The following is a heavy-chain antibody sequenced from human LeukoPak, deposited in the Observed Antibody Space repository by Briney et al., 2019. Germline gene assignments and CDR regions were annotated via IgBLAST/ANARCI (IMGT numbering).Heavy chain of an antibody. CDR2: IYHSGST. J-gene: IGHJ4*02. V-gene: IGHV4-38-2*02. D-gene: IGHD1-1*01. CDR1: GYSISSGYY. Sequence: SETLSLTCTVSGYSISSGYYWGWIRQPPGKGLEGIGSIYHSGSTSYNPSLKSRVTISVDTSKTQFSLKLRSVTAADTAVYYCAEVERRNYWGQGALVTVSS. CDR3: AEVERRNY.